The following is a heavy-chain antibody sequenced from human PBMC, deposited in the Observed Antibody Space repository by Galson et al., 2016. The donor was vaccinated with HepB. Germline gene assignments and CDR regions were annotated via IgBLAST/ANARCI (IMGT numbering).Heavy chain of an antibody. CDR3: ATFPFGDYAGY. V-gene: IGHV4-39*01. Sequence: SETLSLTCDVPGRSPSDGTYYWGWIRQPPGKGLEWIGSIYNSGSGSTYYNPSLKSRVTMSIDTSTKQFSLKVNSVTAADTAVYYCATFPFGDYAGYWGRGTLVTVSS. J-gene: IGHJ4*02. CDR2: IYNSGSGST. D-gene: IGHD4-17*01. CDR1: GRSPSDGTYY.